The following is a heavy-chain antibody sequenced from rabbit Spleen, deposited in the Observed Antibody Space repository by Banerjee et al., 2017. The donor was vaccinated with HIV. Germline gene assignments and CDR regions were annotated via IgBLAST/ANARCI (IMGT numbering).Heavy chain of an antibody. J-gene: IGHJ6*01. V-gene: IGHV1S40*01. Sequence: QSLEESGGDLVKPGASLTLTCTASGVSFSNNQYMCWVRQAPGKGLEWIACIEGGSSAFSYFARWAKGRFTISKPSSTTVTLQMTSLTAADTATYFCARDSGSSFSSYGMDLWGPGTLVTVS. D-gene: IGHD8-1*01. CDR3: ARDSGSSFSSYGMDL. CDR2: IEGGSSAFS. CDR1: GVSFSNNQY.